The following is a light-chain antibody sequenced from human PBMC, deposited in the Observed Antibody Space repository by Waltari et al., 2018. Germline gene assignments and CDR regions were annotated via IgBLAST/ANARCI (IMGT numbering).Light chain of an antibody. CDR2: GAS. CDR1: QDAGTY. CDR3: QQSFSSPWT. J-gene: IGKJ1*01. V-gene: IGKV1-39*01. Sequence: DIQMTQSPPSLSASVGDTITITFRASQDAGTYVNWYQQRPAKAPKLLMYGASSLQRGVPSRFSGGGSGTHFTLTVSSLQPEDFATYYCQQSFSSPWTFGPGTKV.